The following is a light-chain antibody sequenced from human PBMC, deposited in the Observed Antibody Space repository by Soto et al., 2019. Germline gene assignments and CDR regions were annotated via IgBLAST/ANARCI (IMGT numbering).Light chain of an antibody. V-gene: IGLV2-14*03. J-gene: IGLJ3*02. CDR3: SSFTSSNTVV. Sequence: QSALTQPASVSGSPGQSITISCTGTTSDVGRYNYVSWYQQHPGKVPKLMIFDVNNRPSAVSSRFSGSKSGNTASLTISGLQADDEADYYCSSFTSSNTVVFGGGTQLTVL. CDR1: TSDVGRYNY. CDR2: DVN.